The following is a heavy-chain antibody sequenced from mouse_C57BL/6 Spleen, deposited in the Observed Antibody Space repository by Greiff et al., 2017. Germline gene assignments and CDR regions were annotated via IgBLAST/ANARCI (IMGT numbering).Heavy chain of an antibody. CDR3: ARDERKRGFDY. CDR1: GFTFSSYA. J-gene: IGHJ2*01. CDR2: ISDGGSYT. Sequence: EVQRVESGGGLVKPGGSLKLSCAASGFTFSSYAMSWVRQTPEKRLEWVATISDGGSYTYYPDNVKGRFTISRDNAKNNLYLQMSHLKSEDTAMYYCARDERKRGFDYWGQGTTLTVSS. V-gene: IGHV5-4*01.